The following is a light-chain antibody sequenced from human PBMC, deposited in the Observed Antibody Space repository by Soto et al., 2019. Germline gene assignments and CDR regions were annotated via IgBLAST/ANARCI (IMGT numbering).Light chain of an antibody. CDR2: RNN. CDR3: GGWDDSLSGPV. CDR1: SSNIGSNY. V-gene: IGLV1-47*01. Sequence: QSVLTQPPSASGTPGQRVNISCSGSSSNIGSNYVYWYRQFPGTAPKLLIQRNNQRPSGVPARFSASKSGTSASLAISGLRSEDEADYYCGGWDDSLSGPVFGGGTKVTV. J-gene: IGLJ2*01.